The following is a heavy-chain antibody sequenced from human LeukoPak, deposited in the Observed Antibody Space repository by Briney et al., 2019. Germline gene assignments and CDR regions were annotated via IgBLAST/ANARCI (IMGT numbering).Heavy chain of an antibody. J-gene: IGHJ5*02. CDR3: ARDGGTTVVTPGWFDP. D-gene: IGHD4-23*01. CDR2: INPSGGST. Sequence: ASVKVSCKASGYTFTSYYMHWVRQAPGQGLEWMGIINPSGGSTSYAQKFQGRVTMTRDMSTSTVYMELSSLRSEDTAVYYCARDGGTTVVTPGWFDPWGQGTLVTVSS. CDR1: GYTFTSYY. V-gene: IGHV1-46*01.